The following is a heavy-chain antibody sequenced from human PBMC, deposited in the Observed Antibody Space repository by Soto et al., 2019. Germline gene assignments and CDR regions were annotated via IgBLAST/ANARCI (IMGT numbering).Heavy chain of an antibody. V-gene: IGHV1-18*01. CDR2: INTYNGNT. J-gene: IGHJ6*02. CDR1: GYVFTSYG. D-gene: IGHD3-16*01. CDR3: VLVDVYVPPSPQDV. Sequence: QVQLVQSGAEVKNPGASVKVSCKTSGYVFTSYGIGWARQAPGQGLEWMGWINTYNGNTNYAQNLQGRVTLTTDTSTSTAYMELRNLRSNDTAIYYCVLVDVYVPPSPQDVWDQGTTVNVPS.